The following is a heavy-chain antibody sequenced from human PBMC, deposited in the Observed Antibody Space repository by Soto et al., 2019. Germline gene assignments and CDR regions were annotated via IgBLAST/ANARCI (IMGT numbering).Heavy chain of an antibody. CDR2: IRSKAYGGST. Sequence: EVQLVDSGGGLVQPGRSLRLSCTVSGFSFGDSAMSWVRQAPGEGLEWVGFIRSKAYGGSTEYAASVKGRFTISRDDSKSIAYLQMNSLRTEDTAVYYCTRAQRWLQLNYFDYWGQGTLVTVSS. V-gene: IGHV3-49*04. CDR1: GFSFGDSA. D-gene: IGHD5-12*01. J-gene: IGHJ4*02. CDR3: TRAQRWLQLNYFDY.